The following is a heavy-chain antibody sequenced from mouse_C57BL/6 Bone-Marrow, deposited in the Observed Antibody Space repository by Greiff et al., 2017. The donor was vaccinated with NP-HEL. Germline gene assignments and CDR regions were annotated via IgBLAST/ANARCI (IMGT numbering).Heavy chain of an antibody. CDR1: GYTFTDYY. D-gene: IGHD2-4*01. CDR2: IYPGSGNT. CDR3: ARWDDYDEEGDY. V-gene: IGHV1-76*01. J-gene: IGHJ2*01. Sequence: QVQLKQSGAELVRPGASVKLSCKASGYTFTDYYINWVKQRPGQGLEWIARIYPGSGNTYYNEKFKGKATLTAEKSSSTAYMQLSSLTSEDSAVYFCARWDDYDEEGDYWGQGTTLTVSS.